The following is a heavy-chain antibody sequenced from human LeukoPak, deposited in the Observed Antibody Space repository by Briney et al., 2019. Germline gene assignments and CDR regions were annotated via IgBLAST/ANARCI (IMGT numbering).Heavy chain of an antibody. V-gene: IGHV4-39*01. CDR2: IYYSGST. D-gene: IGHD3-22*01. CDR3: ARQYYYDSSGYYPNWFDP. Sequence: WETLSLTCTVSGGSISSSSYYWGWIRPPPGKGLEWIGSIYYSGSTYYNPSLKSRVTISVDTSKNQFSLKLSSVTAADTAVYYCARQYYYDSSGYYPNWFDPWGQGTLVTVSS. CDR1: GGSISSSSYY. J-gene: IGHJ5*02.